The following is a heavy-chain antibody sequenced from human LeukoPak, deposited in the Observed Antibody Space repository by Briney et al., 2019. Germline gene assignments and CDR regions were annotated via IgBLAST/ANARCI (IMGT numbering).Heavy chain of an antibody. Sequence: SETLSLTCTVSGGSISSYYWGWIRQPAGKGLEWIGRIYTSGSTNYNPSLKSRVTMSVDTSKNQFSLKLSSVTAADTAVYYCARGKNYYDSSGYYYHYYYYYMDVWGKGTTVTVSS. CDR2: IYTSGST. D-gene: IGHD3-22*01. V-gene: IGHV4-4*07. J-gene: IGHJ6*03. CDR1: GGSISSYY. CDR3: ARGKNYYDSSGYYYHYYYYYMDV.